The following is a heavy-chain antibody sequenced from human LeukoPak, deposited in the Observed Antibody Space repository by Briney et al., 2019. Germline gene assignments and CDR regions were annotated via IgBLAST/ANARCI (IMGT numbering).Heavy chain of an antibody. J-gene: IGHJ4*02. CDR3: ARPQYPTINYFAS. Sequence: TGGSLRLSCAASGFTFSNFWMHWVRQAPGKGLVWVSRINNDGSGANYADSVNGRFTISRDNAKNTLYLQMNSLRAEDTAVYYCARPQYPTINYFASWGPGTLVTVSS. D-gene: IGHD2-2*02. V-gene: IGHV3-74*01. CDR2: INNDGSGA. CDR1: GFTFSNFW.